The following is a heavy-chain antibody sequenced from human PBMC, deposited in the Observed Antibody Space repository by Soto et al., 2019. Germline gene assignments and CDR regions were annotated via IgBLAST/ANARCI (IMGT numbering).Heavy chain of an antibody. CDR2: IGYSGAT. V-gene: IGHV4-31*03. CDR3: ARGGASSKWFTP. CDR1: GGSITSGGSF. Sequence: SETLSLTCTVSGGSITSGGSFWSWIRQHPGKGPEWIAFIGYSGATSYNPSLASRVTISADTYKSQFSLNLRSVTAADTAVYYCARGGASSKWFTPWGQGTLVTVS. J-gene: IGHJ5*02. D-gene: IGHD2-15*01.